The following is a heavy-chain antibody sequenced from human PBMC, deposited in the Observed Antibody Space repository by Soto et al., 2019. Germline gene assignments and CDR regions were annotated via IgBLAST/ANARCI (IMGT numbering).Heavy chain of an antibody. V-gene: IGHV4-31*03. Sequence: QVQLQESGPGLVKPSQTLSLTCTVSGGSISSGNYYWSWLRQHPGKGLEWIGYIDHSGSTYYNPSLKSRVTISVDTSKNQFSLKLSSVTAADTAIYYCAREYGDPFPSNWFDPWGQGTLVTVSS. CDR3: AREYGDPFPSNWFDP. J-gene: IGHJ5*02. CDR1: GGSISSGNYY. CDR2: IDHSGST. D-gene: IGHD4-17*01.